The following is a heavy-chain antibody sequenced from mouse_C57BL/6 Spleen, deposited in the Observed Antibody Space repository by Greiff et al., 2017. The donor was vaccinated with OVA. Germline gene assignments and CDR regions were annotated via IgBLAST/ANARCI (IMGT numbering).Heavy chain of an antibody. V-gene: IGHV1-64*01. Sequence: VQLQQPGAELVKPGASVKLSCKASGYTFTSYWMHWVKQRPGQGLEWIGMIHPNSGSTNSNEKFKSKATLTVDKSSSTAYMQLSILTSEDSAVYYCARDDDSWFAYWGQGTLVTVSA. CDR3: ARDDDSWFAY. D-gene: IGHD2-12*01. CDR2: IHPNSGST. CDR1: GYTFTSYW. J-gene: IGHJ3*01.